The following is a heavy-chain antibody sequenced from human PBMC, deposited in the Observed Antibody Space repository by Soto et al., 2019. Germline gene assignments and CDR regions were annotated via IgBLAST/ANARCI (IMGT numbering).Heavy chain of an antibody. CDR2: IYHSGST. J-gene: IGHJ5*02. CDR3: ASGYSSSSGGFDP. D-gene: IGHD6-6*01. CDR1: GGSISSSNW. Sequence: PSETLSLTCAVSGGSISSSNWWSWVRQPPGKGLEWSGEIYHSGSTNYNPSLKSRVTISVDKSKNQFSLKLSSVTAADTAVYYCASGYSSSSGGFDPRGQGTLVTVSS. V-gene: IGHV4-4*02.